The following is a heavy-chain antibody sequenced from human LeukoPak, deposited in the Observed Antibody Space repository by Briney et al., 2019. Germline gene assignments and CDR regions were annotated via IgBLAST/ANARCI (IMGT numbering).Heavy chain of an antibody. CDR2: LSGSAGST. V-gene: IGHV3-23*01. D-gene: IGHD6-19*01. J-gene: IGHJ4*02. CDR1: AFTSSNFA. CDR3: AKAGSSGWSSSGGDY. Sequence: AGSLLLSSAASAFTSSNFAMSWARQAPRKGLEWVSTLSGSAGSTFHADSVKGRYAISRDNSKNTLFLQMNSLRAEDTAIYYCAKAGSSGWSSSGGDYWGQGSLVTVSS.